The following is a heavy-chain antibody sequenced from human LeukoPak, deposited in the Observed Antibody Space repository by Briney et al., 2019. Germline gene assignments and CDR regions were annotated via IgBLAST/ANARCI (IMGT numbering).Heavy chain of an antibody. D-gene: IGHD3-9*01. J-gene: IGHJ4*02. CDR3: ARPSTRISLVYDILTGPFDY. V-gene: IGHV3-30-3*01. Sequence: GVSLRLSCAASGFTFSSYAMHWVRQAPGKGLEWVAVISYDGSNKYYADSVKGRFTISRDNSKNTLYLQMNSLRAEDTAVYYCARPSTRISLVYDILTGPFDYWGQGTLVTVSS. CDR1: GFTFSSYA. CDR2: ISYDGSNK.